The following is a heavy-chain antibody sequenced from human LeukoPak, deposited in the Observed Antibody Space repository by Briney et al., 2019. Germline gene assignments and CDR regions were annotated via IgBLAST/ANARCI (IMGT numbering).Heavy chain of an antibody. CDR3: ATTKQARRYFDY. CDR2: ISSSGGII. CDR1: GFTFSDYY. D-gene: IGHD1-1*01. J-gene: IGHJ4*02. Sequence: GGSLRLSCAASGFTFSDYYMSWIRQAPGKGLEWLSFISSSGGIIKYADSVKGRFTISRDNSKNTLFLQMNTLRADDTAVYYCATTKQARRYFDYWGQGTLVTVSS. V-gene: IGHV3-11*01.